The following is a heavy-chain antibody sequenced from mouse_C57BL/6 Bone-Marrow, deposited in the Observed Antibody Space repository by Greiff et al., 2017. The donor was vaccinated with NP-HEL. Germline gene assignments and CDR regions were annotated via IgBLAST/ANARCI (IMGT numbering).Heavy chain of an antibody. V-gene: IGHV1-81*01. J-gene: IGHJ3*01. CDR3: AREGIYYYGSPWFAY. CDR1: GYTFTSYG. D-gene: IGHD1-1*01. Sequence: QVQLQQSGAELARPGASVKLSCKASGYTFTSYGISWVKQRTGQGLEWIGEIYPRSGNTYYNEKFKGKATLTADKSSSPAYLELRRLTSEDSAVYFCAREGIYYYGSPWFAYWGQGTLVTVSA. CDR2: IYPRSGNT.